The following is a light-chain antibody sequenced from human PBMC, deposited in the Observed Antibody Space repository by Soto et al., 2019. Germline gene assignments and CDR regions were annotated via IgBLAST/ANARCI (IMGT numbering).Light chain of an antibody. CDR2: GAS. V-gene: IGKV3-20*01. CDR3: QQYGSSGT. Sequence: EIVLTQSPGTLSLSPGERATLSCRASQSVSNNYLAWYQQKPGQAPRLLIHGASNRATGIPDRFSGSGSGTDFTLTISRLEPEDFAVYYCQQYGSSGTFGQGTKVDSK. CDR1: QSVSNNY. J-gene: IGKJ1*01.